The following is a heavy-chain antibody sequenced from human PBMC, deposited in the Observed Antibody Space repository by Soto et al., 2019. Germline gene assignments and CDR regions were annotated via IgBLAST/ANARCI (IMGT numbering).Heavy chain of an antibody. CDR2: ISSSSSYI. CDR1: GFTFSSYS. V-gene: IGHV3-21*01. Sequence: GGSLRLSCAASGFTFSSYSMNWVRQAPGKGLEWVSSISSSSSYIYYADSVKGRFTISRDNAKNSLYLQMNSLRAEDTAVYYCARDSGPPIRYYYHGMDVWGQGTTVPVSS. D-gene: IGHD3-10*01. J-gene: IGHJ6*02. CDR3: ARDSGPPIRYYYHGMDV.